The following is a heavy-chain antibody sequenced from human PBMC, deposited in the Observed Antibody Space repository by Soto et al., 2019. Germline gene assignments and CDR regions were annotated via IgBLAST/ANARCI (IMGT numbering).Heavy chain of an antibody. CDR3: ARDPARSYSVDY. Sequence: QVQLVESGGGVVQPGRSLRLSCAASGFTFRSYAMHWVRQAPGKGLEWVAVISYDGNNKYYADSVKGRFTISRDNSKNTLVLQMNSLRSEDTAVYYCARDPARSYSVDYWGQGTLVTVSS. CDR1: GFTFRSYA. J-gene: IGHJ4*02. V-gene: IGHV3-30-3*01. D-gene: IGHD1-26*01. CDR2: ISYDGNNK.